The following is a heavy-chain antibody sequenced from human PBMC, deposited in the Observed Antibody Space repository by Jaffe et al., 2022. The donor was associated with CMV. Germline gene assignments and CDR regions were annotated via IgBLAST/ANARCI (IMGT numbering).Heavy chain of an antibody. J-gene: IGHJ6*03. V-gene: IGHV3-23*04. Sequence: EVQLVESGGGLVQPGGSLRLSCAASGFTFSSYAMSWVRQAPGKGLEWVSAISGSGGSTYYADSVKGRFTISRDNSKNTLYLQMNSLRAEDTAVYYCAKELRIAVAPSYYMDVWGKGTTVTVSS. D-gene: IGHD6-19*01. CDR1: GFTFSSYA. CDR2: ISGSGGST. CDR3: AKELRIAVAPSYYMDV.